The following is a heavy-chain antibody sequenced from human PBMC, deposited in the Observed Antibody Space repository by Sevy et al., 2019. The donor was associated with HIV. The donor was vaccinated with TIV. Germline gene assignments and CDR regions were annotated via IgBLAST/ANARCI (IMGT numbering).Heavy chain of an antibody. CDR1: GGSITNDN. CDR3: ARQVESLKIFGVVVSYGMDV. V-gene: IGHV4-59*01. J-gene: IGHJ6*02. CDR2: ISYTGST. Sequence: SETLSLTCTVSGGSITNDNWIWVRQPPNKGLEWVGYISYTGSTSYNPSLKSRVTISVETSKTELSLKSTSVTDVDTGRYYCARQVESLKIFGVVVSYGMDVWGQGTTVTVSS. D-gene: IGHD3-3*01.